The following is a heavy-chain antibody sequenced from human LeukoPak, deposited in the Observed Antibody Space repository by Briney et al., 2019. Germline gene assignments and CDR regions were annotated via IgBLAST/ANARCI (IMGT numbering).Heavy chain of an antibody. CDR2: ISSSSSTI. CDR1: GFTFSSYG. J-gene: IGHJ4*02. D-gene: IGHD6-19*01. V-gene: IGHV3-48*02. Sequence: GGSLRLSCAASGFTFSSYGMNWLRQAPGKGLEWVSYISSSSSTIYYADSVKGRFTISRDNAKNSLYLQMNSLRDEDTAVYYCARAVAGTFDYWGQGTLVTASS. CDR3: ARAVAGTFDY.